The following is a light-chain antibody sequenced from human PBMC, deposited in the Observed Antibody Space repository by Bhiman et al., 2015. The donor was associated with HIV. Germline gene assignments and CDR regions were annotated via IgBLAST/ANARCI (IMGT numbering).Light chain of an antibody. CDR3: HSRDNSRDNGGHLWV. V-gene: IGLV3-19*01. J-gene: IGLJ3*02. CDR1: SLRSYY. Sequence: SSELTQDPAVSVALGQTVRITCQGDSLRSYYASWYQQKPGQAPVLVMYYKNNRPSGIPDRFSGSSSGNTASLTITGAQAEDEADYYCHSRDNSRDNGGHLWVFGGGTKLTVL. CDR2: YKN.